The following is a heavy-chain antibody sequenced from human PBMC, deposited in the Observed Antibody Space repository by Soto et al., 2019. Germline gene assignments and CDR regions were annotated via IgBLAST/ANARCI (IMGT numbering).Heavy chain of an antibody. CDR3: ARGYCSSTSCYDWFDP. D-gene: IGHD2-2*01. CDR2: IYYSGST. Sequence: SETLSLTCTVSGGSISSGGYYWSWIRQHPGKGLEWIGYIYYSGSTYYNPSLKSRVTISVDTSKNQFSLKLSSVTAADTAVYYCARGYCSSTSCYDWFDPWGQGTLVTVSS. J-gene: IGHJ5*02. V-gene: IGHV4-31*03. CDR1: GGSISSGGYY.